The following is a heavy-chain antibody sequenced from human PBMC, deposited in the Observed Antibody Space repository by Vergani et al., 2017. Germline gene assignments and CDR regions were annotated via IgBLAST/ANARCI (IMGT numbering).Heavy chain of an antibody. V-gene: IGHV1-46*03. CDR1: GYTFTSYY. CDR3: ARAITWYNWKYFDY. Sequence: QVQLVQSGAEVKKPGASVKVSCKASGYTFTSYYMHWVRQAPGQRLEWMGINNPSGGSTSYAQKFQSRVTMTRGTSTSTVYMELSSLRSEDTAVYYCARAITWYNWKYFDYWGQGTLVTVSS. J-gene: IGHJ4*02. D-gene: IGHD1-20*01. CDR2: NNPSGGST.